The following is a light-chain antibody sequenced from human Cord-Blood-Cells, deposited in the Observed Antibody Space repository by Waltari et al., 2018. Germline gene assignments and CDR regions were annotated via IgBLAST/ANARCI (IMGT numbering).Light chain of an antibody. CDR3: CSYAGSSTFV. Sequence: ISCTGTSSDVGSYNLVSWYQQHPGKAPKLMIYEGSKRPSGVSNRFSGSKSGNTASLTISGLQAEDEADYYCCSYAGSSTFVFGTGTKVTVL. CDR1: SSDVGSYNL. CDR2: EGS. V-gene: IGLV2-23*01. J-gene: IGLJ1*01.